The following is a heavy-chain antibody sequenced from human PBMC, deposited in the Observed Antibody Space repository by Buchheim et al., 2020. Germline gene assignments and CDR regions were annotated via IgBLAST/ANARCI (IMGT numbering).Heavy chain of an antibody. J-gene: IGHJ4*02. CDR2: INRDGSEK. Sequence: EVQLVDSGGGLVQPGGSLRLSCAASGFTFSSYWMSWVRQAPGKGPEWVANINRDGSEKYYVDSLKGRFTISRDNAKNSLYLQMNSLRDEDTAVYYCAKYEGYDYGPFDSWGQGT. CDR3: AKYEGYDYGPFDS. D-gene: IGHD5-18*01. V-gene: IGHV3-7*03. CDR1: GFTFSSYW.